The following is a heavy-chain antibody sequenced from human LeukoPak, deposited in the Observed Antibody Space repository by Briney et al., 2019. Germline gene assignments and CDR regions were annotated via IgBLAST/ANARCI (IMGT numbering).Heavy chain of an antibody. D-gene: IGHD6-13*01. CDR1: EFIVSTNY. CDR2: IYSGGTT. J-gene: IGHJ4*02. CDR3: ARDMYSRSGDDY. V-gene: IGHV3-53*01. Sequence: GGSLRLSCAASEFIVSTNYMSWVRQAPGKGLEWVSVIYSGGTTYYVGSVKGRFTISRDNSRNTLYLQMNSLRAEDTAMYYCARDMYSRSGDDYWGQGTLVTVSS.